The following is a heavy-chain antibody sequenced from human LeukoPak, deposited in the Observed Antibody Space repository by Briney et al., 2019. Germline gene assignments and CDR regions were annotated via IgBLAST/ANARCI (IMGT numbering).Heavy chain of an antibody. CDR2: ISGSGGST. CDR3: AKAPREYCSSTSCPNWFDS. D-gene: IGHD2-2*01. Sequence: GGSLRLSCAASGFTFSSYGMHWVRQAPGKGLEWVSAISGSGGSTYYADSVKGRFTISRDNPKNTLYLQMNSLRAEDTAVYYCAKAPREYCSSTSCPNWFDSWGQGTLVTVSS. CDR1: GFTFSSYG. J-gene: IGHJ5*01. V-gene: IGHV3-23*01.